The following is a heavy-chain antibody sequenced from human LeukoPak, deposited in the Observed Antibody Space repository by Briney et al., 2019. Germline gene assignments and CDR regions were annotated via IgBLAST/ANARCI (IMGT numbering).Heavy chain of an antibody. J-gene: IGHJ4*02. CDR1: GFTFSSYE. D-gene: IGHD1-1*01. CDR2: ISSSGSTI. V-gene: IGHV3-48*03. CDR3: AKHIRRGGNWPFDY. Sequence: PGGSLRLSCAASGFTFSSYEMNWVRQAPGEGLEWVSYISSSGSTIYYADSVKGRFTISRDNSKNTLYLEMNSLRAEDTAVYYCAKHIRRGGNWPFDYWGQGTLVTVSS.